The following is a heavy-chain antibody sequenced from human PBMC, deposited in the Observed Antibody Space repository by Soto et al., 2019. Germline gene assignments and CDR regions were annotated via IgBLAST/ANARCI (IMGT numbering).Heavy chain of an antibody. CDR3: AREVERITMIVVVGRRYYGMDV. Sequence: ASVKVSCKASGYTFTGYYMHWVRQAPGQGLEWMGWINPNSGGTNYAQKFQGWVTMTRDTSISTAYMELSRLRSDDTAVYYCAREVERITMIVVVGRRYYGMDVWGHGTAVTDSS. D-gene: IGHD3-22*01. J-gene: IGHJ6*02. CDR1: GYTFTGYY. V-gene: IGHV1-2*04. CDR2: INPNSGGT.